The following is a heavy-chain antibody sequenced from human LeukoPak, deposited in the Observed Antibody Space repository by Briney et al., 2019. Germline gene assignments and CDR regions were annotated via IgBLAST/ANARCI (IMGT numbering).Heavy chain of an antibody. V-gene: IGHV3-7*01. D-gene: IGHD3-10*01. J-gene: IGHJ4*02. Sequence: PGGSLRLSCAAPGCTFSTYYMSWVRQAPGKGLEWVAKIKPDGIDNYYVYFVRRRSIISRENAKNSLFMQMNMMTAEDTSVYYCVRDRSRGCLDYCGQGTLVTVPS. CDR3: VRDRSRGCLDY. CDR1: GCTFSTYY. CDR2: IKPDGIDN.